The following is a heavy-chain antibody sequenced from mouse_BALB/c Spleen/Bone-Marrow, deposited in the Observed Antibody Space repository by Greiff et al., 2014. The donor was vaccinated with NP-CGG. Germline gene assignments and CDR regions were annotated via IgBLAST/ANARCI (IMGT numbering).Heavy chain of an antibody. J-gene: IGHJ4*01. V-gene: IGHV14-3*02. CDR2: IDPANGNT. CDR3: ARWEYYAMDY. Sequence: VQLKPSGAELLKPGASVKLSCTASCFNIKDTYMHWVKQRPEQGLEWIGRIDPANGNTKYDPKFQGKATITADTSSNTAYLQLSSLTSEDTAVYYCARWEYYAMDYWGQGTSVTVSS. CDR1: CFNIKDTY. D-gene: IGHD4-1*01.